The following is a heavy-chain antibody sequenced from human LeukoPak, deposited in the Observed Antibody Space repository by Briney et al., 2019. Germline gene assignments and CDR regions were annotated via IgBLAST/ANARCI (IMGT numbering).Heavy chain of an antibody. CDR2: ISTTSSHI. Sequence: KASETLSLTCAVYGGSFSGYYWSWIRQPPGKGLEWVSSISTTSSHIYYADSVKGRFTISRDNAKNSLYLQMNSLRAEDTAVYYCARESGSSYYFRYWGQGTLVTVSS. CDR3: ARESGSSYYFRY. J-gene: IGHJ4*02. V-gene: IGHV3-21*01. CDR1: GGSFSGYY. D-gene: IGHD6-6*01.